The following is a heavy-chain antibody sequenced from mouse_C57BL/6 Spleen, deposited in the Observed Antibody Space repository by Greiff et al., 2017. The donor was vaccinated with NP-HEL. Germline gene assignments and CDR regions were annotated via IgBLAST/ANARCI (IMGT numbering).Heavy chain of an antibody. J-gene: IGHJ2*01. CDR2: IDPETGGT. D-gene: IGHD2-5*01. V-gene: IGHV1-15*01. CDR3: TRRGAYYSNYDLFDY. CDR1: GYTFTDYE. Sequence: QVQLQQSGAELVRPGASVTLSCKASGYTFTDYEMHWVKQTPVHGLEWIGAIDPETGGTTYNQKFKGKAILTADKSSSTAYMELRSLTSEDYAVYYCTRRGAYYSNYDLFDYWGQGTTLTVSA.